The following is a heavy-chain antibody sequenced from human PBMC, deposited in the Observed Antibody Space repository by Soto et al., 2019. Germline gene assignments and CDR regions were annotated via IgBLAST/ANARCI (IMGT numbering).Heavy chain of an antibody. CDR2: IIPIFGTA. CDR1: GGTFSSYA. CDR3: ARGPYNYYDSSGYYNY. J-gene: IGHJ4*02. D-gene: IGHD3-22*01. Sequence: QVQLVQSGAEVKKPGSSVKVSCKASGGTFSSYAISWVRQAPGQGLEWMGGIIPIFGTANYAQKFQGRVTITADESTSTADMELSSLRSEDTAVYYCARGPYNYYDSSGYYNYWGQGTLVTVSS. V-gene: IGHV1-69*01.